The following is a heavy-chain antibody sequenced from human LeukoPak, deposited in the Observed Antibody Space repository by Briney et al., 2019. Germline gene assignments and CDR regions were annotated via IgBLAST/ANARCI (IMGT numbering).Heavy chain of an antibody. Sequence: GESLKISCKGSGYSFTNYWSGWVRQMPGKGLEWMGIIYPSDSDTRYSTSFQGQVTISVDKSISTAYLQWSSLKASDTAIYYCARLDGSGSYPPYFDYWGQGTLVTVSS. CDR3: ARLDGSGSYPPYFDY. CDR1: GYSFTNYW. J-gene: IGHJ4*02. CDR2: IYPSDSDT. V-gene: IGHV5-51*01. D-gene: IGHD1-26*01.